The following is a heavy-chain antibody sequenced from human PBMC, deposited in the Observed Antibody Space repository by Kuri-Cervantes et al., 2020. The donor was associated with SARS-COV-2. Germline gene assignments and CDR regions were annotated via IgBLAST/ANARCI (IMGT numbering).Heavy chain of an antibody. D-gene: IGHD3-3*01. CDR3: ARGNDFWSGRDWYFDL. J-gene: IGHJ2*01. CDR2: ISYDGSNK. Sequence: GESLKISCAASGFTFSSYAMHWVRQAPGKGLEWVAVISYDGSNKYYADSVKGRFTISRDNSKNTLYLQMNSLRAEDTAVYYCARGNDFWSGRDWYFDLWGCGTLVTVSS. CDR1: GFTFSSYA. V-gene: IGHV3-30-3*01.